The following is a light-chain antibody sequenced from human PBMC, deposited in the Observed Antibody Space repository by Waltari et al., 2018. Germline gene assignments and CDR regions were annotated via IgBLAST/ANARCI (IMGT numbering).Light chain of an antibody. J-gene: IGLJ3*02. CDR2: KDT. CDR3: QSADSSGTYWM. V-gene: IGLV3-25*03. Sequence: SYELTQPPSVSVSPGQTARITCSGDALPQQYTYWYQQKPGQAPVFVIYKDTERPSGIPERFSGSSSGTTVTLTISGLQAEDEADYYCQSADSSGTYWMFGGGTKLTVL. CDR1: ALPQQY.